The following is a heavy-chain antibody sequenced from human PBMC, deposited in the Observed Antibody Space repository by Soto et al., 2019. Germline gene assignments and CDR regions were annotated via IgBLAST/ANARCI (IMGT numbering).Heavy chain of an antibody. D-gene: IGHD6-13*01. CDR3: AKEHHYSSSWSEFDY. CDR1: GFTFSSYA. V-gene: IGHV3-23*01. Sequence: EVQLLGSGGGLVQPGGSLRISCAASGFTFSSYAMSWVRQAPGKGLEWVSAISGSGVSTYYADSVKGRFTISRDNSKNTLYLQMNSLRAEDTAVYYCAKEHHYSSSWSEFDYWGQGTLVTVSS. CDR2: ISGSGVST. J-gene: IGHJ4*02.